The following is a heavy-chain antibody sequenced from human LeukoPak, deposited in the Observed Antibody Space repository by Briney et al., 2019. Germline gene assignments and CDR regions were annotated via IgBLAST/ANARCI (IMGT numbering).Heavy chain of an antibody. Sequence: GGSLRLSCAASGFTFSSYAMSWVRQAPVKGLEWVSAISGSGGCTYYADSVKGRFTISRDNSKNTLYLQMNSLRAEDTAVYYCAKVWRGLRGTTRGYYFDYWGQGTLVTVSS. D-gene: IGHD3-3*01. CDR2: ISGSGGCT. J-gene: IGHJ4*02. CDR1: GFTFSSYA. CDR3: AKVWRGLRGTTRGYYFDY. V-gene: IGHV3-23*01.